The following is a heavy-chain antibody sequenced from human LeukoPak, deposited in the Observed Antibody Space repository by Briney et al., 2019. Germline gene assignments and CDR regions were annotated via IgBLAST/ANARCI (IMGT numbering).Heavy chain of an antibody. Sequence: PGGSLRLSCAASGFTFSSYSMNWVRQAPVKGLEWVAVVSYDGNTKYYADSVKGRFTISRDNSKNTLYLQMNSLRAEDTAVYYCARDGYGSATYYFDYWGQGSLVTVSS. D-gene: IGHD6-19*01. J-gene: IGHJ4*02. CDR1: GFTFSSYS. V-gene: IGHV3-30*03. CDR2: VSYDGNTK. CDR3: ARDGYGSATYYFDY.